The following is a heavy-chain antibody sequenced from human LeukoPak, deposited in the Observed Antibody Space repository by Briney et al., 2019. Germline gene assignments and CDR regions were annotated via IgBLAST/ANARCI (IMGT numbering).Heavy chain of an antibody. CDR1: GFTFSSYG. J-gene: IGHJ5*02. V-gene: IGHV3-21*01. CDR3: AGTDSGSYSRWFDP. Sequence: PGGSLRLSCAASGFTFSSYGMNWVRQAPGKGLEWVSSISSSSSYIYYADSVKGRFTISRDNAKNSLYLQMNSLRAEDTAAYYCAGTDSGSYSRWFDPWGQGTLVTVSS. CDR2: ISSSSSYI. D-gene: IGHD1-26*01.